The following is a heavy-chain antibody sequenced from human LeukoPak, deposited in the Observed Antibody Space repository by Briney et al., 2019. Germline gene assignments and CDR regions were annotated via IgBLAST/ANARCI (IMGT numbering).Heavy chain of an antibody. Sequence: ASVKVSCTASGYTFTSYGISWVRQAPGQGLEWMGWISAYNGNTNYAQKLQGRVTMTTDTSTSTAYMELRSLRSDDTAVYYCARNRDMRYGDYVRSDAFDIWGQGTMVTVSS. CDR1: GYTFTSYG. CDR3: ARNRDMRYGDYVRSDAFDI. D-gene: IGHD4-17*01. J-gene: IGHJ3*02. V-gene: IGHV1-18*01. CDR2: ISAYNGNT.